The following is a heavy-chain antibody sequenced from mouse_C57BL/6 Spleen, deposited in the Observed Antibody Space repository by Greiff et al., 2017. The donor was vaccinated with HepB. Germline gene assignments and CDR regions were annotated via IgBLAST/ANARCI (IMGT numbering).Heavy chain of an antibody. V-gene: IGHV1-55*01. Sequence: QVQLKQPGAELVKPGASVKMSCKASGYTFTSYWITWVKQRPGQGLEWIGDIYPGSGSTNYNEKFKSKATLTVDTSSSTAYMQLSSLTSEDSAVYYCARGYSNYEDYFDYWGQGTTLTVSS. D-gene: IGHD2-5*01. CDR2: IYPGSGST. CDR3: ARGYSNYEDYFDY. J-gene: IGHJ2*01. CDR1: GYTFTSYW.